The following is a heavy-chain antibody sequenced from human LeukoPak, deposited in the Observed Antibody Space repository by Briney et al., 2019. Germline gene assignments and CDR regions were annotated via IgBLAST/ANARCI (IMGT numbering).Heavy chain of an antibody. J-gene: IGHJ5*02. CDR3: ARPVRSWPQGFWFDP. D-gene: IGHD4-17*01. Sequence: SETLSLTCTVSSGSISGSDYYWCWIRQPPGKGLEWIGSINYNGNTYYASSLKSRVTISVDTSKNHFSLRLSSVTAADTAVHYCARPVRSWPQGFWFDPWGQGTLVTVSS. CDR2: INYNGNT. V-gene: IGHV4-39*02. CDR1: SGSISGSDYY.